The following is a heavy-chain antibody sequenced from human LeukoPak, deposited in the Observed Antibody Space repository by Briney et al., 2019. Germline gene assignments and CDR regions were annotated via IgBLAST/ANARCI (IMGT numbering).Heavy chain of an antibody. Sequence: PSETLSLTCTVSGGSISSGDYYWSWIRQPPGKGLEWIGYFYYSGSTYYNPSLKSRVTISVDTSKNQFSLKLSSVTAADTAVYYCHLVVVVAATFDPLQDYWGQGTLVTVSS. V-gene: IGHV4-30-4*04. CDR1: GGSISSGDYY. CDR2: FYYSGST. CDR3: HLVVVVAATFDPLQDY. J-gene: IGHJ4*02. D-gene: IGHD2-15*01.